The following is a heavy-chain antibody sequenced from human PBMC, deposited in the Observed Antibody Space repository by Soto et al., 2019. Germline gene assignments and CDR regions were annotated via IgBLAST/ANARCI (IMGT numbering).Heavy chain of an antibody. D-gene: IGHD3-10*01. CDR2: IWYDGSNK. V-gene: IGHV3-33*01. J-gene: IGHJ4*02. CDR3: ARGGSRDTMVRGVIIPTFDY. Sequence: QVQLVESGGGVVQPGRSLRLSCAASGFTFSSYGMHWVRQAPGKGLEWVAVIWYDGSNKYYADSVKGRFTISRDNSKNTLYLKMTSRRSEDTAVYSCARGGSRDTMVRGVIIPTFDYWGQGTLVTFSS. CDR1: GFTFSSYG.